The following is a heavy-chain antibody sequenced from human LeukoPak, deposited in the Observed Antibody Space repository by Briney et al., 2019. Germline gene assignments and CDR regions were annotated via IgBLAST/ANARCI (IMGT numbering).Heavy chain of an antibody. CDR3: ARTSYQDSIAAAGREYFQH. CDR2: IYHSGST. J-gene: IGHJ1*01. V-gene: IGHV4-38-2*02. D-gene: IGHD6-13*01. Sequence: SETLSLTCTVSGYSISSGYYWGWIRQPPGKGLEWIGSIYHSGSTYYNPSLKSRVTISVDTSKNQFSLKLSSVTAADTAVYYCARTSYQDSIAAAGREYFQHWGQGTLVTVSS. CDR1: GYSISSGYY.